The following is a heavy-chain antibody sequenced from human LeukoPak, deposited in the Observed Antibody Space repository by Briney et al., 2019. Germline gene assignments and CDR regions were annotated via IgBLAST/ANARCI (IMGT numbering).Heavy chain of an antibody. Sequence: ASVKVSCKASGYTFTGYYMHWVRQAPGKGLEWMGGFDPEDGETIYAQKFQGRVTMTEDTSTDTAYMELSSLRSEDTAVYYCATETPLLEWLLPSSVIWGQGTMVTVSS. CDR1: GYTFTGYY. J-gene: IGHJ3*02. CDR3: ATETPLLEWLLPSSVI. V-gene: IGHV1-24*01. D-gene: IGHD3-22*01. CDR2: FDPEDGET.